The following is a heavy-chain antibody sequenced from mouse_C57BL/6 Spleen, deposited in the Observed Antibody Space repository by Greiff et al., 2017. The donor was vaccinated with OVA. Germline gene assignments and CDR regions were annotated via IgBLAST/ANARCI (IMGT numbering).Heavy chain of an antibody. CDR3: ARFGNLGFDY. CDR2: INPNNGGT. D-gene: IGHD4-1*01. Sequence: EVQLQQSGPELVKPGASVKIPCKASGYTFTDYNMDWVKQSHGKSLEWIGDINPNNGGTIYNQKFKGKATLTVDKSSSTAYMELRSLTSEDTAVYYCARFGNLGFDYWGQGTTLTVSS. CDR1: GYTFTDYN. V-gene: IGHV1-18*01. J-gene: IGHJ2*01.